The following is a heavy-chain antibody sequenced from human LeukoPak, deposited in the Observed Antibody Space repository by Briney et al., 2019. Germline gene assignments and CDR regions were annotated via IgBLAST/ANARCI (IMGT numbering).Heavy chain of an antibody. CDR1: GLMFRDYY. D-gene: IGHD7-27*01. CDR3: VRNWGLDY. J-gene: IGHJ4*02. V-gene: IGHV3-11*01. Sequence: GGSLRLSCATSGLMFRDYYMNWIRQAPGKGLEWVSSIIESGGTMHYADSVKGRFTISRDNAKNSLYLQMNSLRADDTAVYYCVRNWGLDYWGQGTLVTVSS. CDR2: IIESGGTM.